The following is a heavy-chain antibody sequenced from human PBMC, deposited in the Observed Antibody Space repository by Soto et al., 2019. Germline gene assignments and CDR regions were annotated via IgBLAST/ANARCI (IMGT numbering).Heavy chain of an antibody. CDR2: IWYDGSNK. Sequence: GGSLRLSCAASGFTFSSYGMHWVRQAPGKGLEWVAVIWYDGSNKYYADSVKGRFTISRDNSKNTLYLQMNSLRAEDTAVYYCARDSHANYYYMDVWGKGTTVTVSS. CDR1: GFTFSSYG. CDR3: ARDSHANYYYMDV. J-gene: IGHJ6*03. V-gene: IGHV3-33*01.